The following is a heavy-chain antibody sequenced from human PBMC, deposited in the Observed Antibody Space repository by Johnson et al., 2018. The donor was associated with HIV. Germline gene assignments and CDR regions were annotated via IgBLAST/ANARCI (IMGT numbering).Heavy chain of an antibody. J-gene: IGHJ3*02. CDR3: AKGRSGGSGAFDI. D-gene: IGHD3-10*01. CDR1: GFTFSSYG. V-gene: IGHV3-30*02. CDR2: IRYDGSNK. Sequence: QVQLVESGGGVVQPGVSLRLSCAASGFTFSSYGMHWVRQAPGKGLEWVAFIRYDGSNKYYADSVKGRFTISRDNSKNTVFLQMNTLRADDTAVYYCAKGRSGGSGAFDIWGQGTVVTVSS.